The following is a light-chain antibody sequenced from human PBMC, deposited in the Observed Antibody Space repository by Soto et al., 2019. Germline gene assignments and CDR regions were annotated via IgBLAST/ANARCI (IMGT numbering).Light chain of an antibody. CDR2: GAS. V-gene: IGKV3-11*01. CDR1: QSVSSY. Sequence: EIVLTQSPATLSLSPGERATLSCRASQSVSSYLAWYQQQPRQAPRLLIYGASNRATGIPARFSGSGSGTDFTLTISSLEPEDFAVYYCQHRGKWPRTFGQGTKLEIK. J-gene: IGKJ2*01. CDR3: QHRGKWPRT.